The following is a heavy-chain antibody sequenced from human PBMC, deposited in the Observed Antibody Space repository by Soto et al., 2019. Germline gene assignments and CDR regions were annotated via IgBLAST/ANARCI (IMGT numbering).Heavy chain of an antibody. CDR2: LYYSGTT. V-gene: IGHV4-59*11. Sequence: PSETLSLTCTVSGASISTQSWNWIRQAPGKGLEWIGYLYYSGTTNYNPSLKSRVTISADTSKNQVSLKLTSVTAAETAVYFCARGLSWSPYFEPWGQGILVTVSS. CDR3: ARGLSWSPYFEP. CDR1: GASISTQS. J-gene: IGHJ5*02. D-gene: IGHD3-3*01.